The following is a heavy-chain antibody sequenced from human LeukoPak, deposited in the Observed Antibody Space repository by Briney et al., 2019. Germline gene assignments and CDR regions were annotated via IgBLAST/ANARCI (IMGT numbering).Heavy chain of an antibody. CDR2: IYYSGST. V-gene: IGHV4-59*01. CDR3: ARDRGSPYYYSLDV. Sequence: SETLSLTCTVSGGSISSYYWSWIRQPPGKGLEWIGSIYYSGSTIYNPSLKSRVTISVDTSKNHFSLKLSSVTAADTAVYYCARDRGSPYYYSLDVWGQGTTVTVSS. J-gene: IGHJ6*02. CDR1: GGSISSYY. D-gene: IGHD3-10*01.